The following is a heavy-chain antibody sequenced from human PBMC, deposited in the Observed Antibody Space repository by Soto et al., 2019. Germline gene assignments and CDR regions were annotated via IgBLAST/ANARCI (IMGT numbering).Heavy chain of an antibody. D-gene: IGHD6-25*01. Sequence: PGGSLRLSCAASGFTFSSYGMHWVRQAPGKGLEWVAVISYDGSNKYYADSVKGRFTISRDNSKNTLYLQMNSLRAEDTAVYYCAKDSFDRYSSGWMSYYFDYWGQGTLVTVSS. CDR2: ISYDGSNK. J-gene: IGHJ4*02. V-gene: IGHV3-30*18. CDR3: AKDSFDRYSSGWMSYYFDY. CDR1: GFTFSSYG.